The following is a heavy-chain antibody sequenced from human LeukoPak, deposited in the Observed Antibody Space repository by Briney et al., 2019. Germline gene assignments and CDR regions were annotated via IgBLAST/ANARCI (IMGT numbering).Heavy chain of an antibody. CDR1: GFTFSDYY. D-gene: IGHD2-2*01. Sequence: GGSLRLSCAASGFTFSDYYMSWIRQAPGKGLEWVSYISSSSSYTNYADSVKGRFTISRDNAKNSLYLQMNSLRAEDTAVYYCARGGVVVPAAMPRYYGMDVWRKGTTVTVSS. V-gene: IGHV3-11*06. CDR2: ISSSSSYT. J-gene: IGHJ6*04. CDR3: ARGGVVVPAAMPRYYGMDV.